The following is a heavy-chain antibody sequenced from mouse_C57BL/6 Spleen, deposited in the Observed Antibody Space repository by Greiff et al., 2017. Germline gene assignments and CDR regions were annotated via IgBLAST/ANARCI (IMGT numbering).Heavy chain of an antibody. J-gene: IGHJ1*03. CDR3: ARDGPYYDMYFDV. CDR2: ISDGGSYT. V-gene: IGHV5-4*01. Sequence: EVMLVESGGGLVKPGGSLKLSCAASGFTFSSYAMYWVRQTPEKRLEWVATISDGGSYTYYPYNVKGRFTISRDTDKNKLYLQMSHLKSDDTAMYYCARDGPYYDMYFDVWGTGTTVTVSS. CDR1: GFTFSSYA. D-gene: IGHD2-4*01.